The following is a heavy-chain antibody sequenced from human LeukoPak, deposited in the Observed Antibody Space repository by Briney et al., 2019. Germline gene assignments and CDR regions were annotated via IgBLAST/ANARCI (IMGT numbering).Heavy chain of an antibody. V-gene: IGHV3-66*02. CDR1: GFTPSSNY. CDR3: ARSAPEEYYFDY. J-gene: IGHJ4*02. CDR2: IYSGGST. Sequence: GGSLRLSCAASGFTPSSNYMSWVRQAPGKGLEWVSVIYSGGSTYYATSVKGRFTIARDNSKNTLYLQMNSLRVEDTAVYYCARSAPEEYYFDYWGERSLVTVCS. D-gene: IGHD3-10*01.